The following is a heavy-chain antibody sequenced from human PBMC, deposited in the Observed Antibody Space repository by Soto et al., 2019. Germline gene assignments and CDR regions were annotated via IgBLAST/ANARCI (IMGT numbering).Heavy chain of an antibody. Sequence: GGSLRLSFAASGFTFSSYAMHWVRQAPGKGLEWVAVISYDGSNKYYADSVKVRFTISRDNYKKTLYLQMNSLRAEDTAVYYCASIVVGAQDYSYYDMDXWGQGTPVTVS. J-gene: IGHJ6*02. CDR3: ASIVVGAQDYSYYDMDX. CDR2: ISYDGSNK. V-gene: IGHV3-30-3*01. D-gene: IGHD2-15*01. CDR1: GFTFSSYA.